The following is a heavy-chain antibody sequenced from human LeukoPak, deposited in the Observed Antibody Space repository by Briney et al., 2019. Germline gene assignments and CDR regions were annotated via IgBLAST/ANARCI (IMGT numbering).Heavy chain of an antibody. CDR2: ISSSGSTI. D-gene: IGHD3-22*01. CDR3: ARSYDSFDY. CDR1: GFTFSSYE. V-gene: IGHV3-48*03. J-gene: IGHJ4*02. Sequence: GGSLRLSCAASGFTFSSYEMNWVRQAPGKGLEWVSYISSSGSTIYYADSVKGRFTISRDNAKNSLYLQMNSLRAEDTAVYYCARSYDSFDYWGQGTLVTVSS.